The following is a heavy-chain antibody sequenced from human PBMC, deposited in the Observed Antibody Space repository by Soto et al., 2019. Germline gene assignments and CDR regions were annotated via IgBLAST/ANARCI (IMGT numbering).Heavy chain of an antibody. CDR3: ARDSEAGRAAAGTTYYYYYGMDV. Sequence: QVQLVESGGGVVQPGRSLRLSCAASGFTFSSYAMHWVRQAPGKGLEWVAVISYDGSNKYYADSVKGRFTISRDNSKNTLYLQMNSLRAEDTAVYYCARDSEAGRAAAGTTYYYYYGMDVWGQGTTVTVSS. CDR2: ISYDGSNK. CDR1: GFTFSSYA. D-gene: IGHD6-13*01. J-gene: IGHJ6*02. V-gene: IGHV3-30-3*01.